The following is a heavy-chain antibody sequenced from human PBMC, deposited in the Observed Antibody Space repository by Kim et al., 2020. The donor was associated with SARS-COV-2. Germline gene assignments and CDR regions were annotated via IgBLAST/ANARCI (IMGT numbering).Heavy chain of an antibody. V-gene: IGHV1-69*01. D-gene: IGHD3-16*02. Sequence: GRVTITADESTSTAYMELSSLRSEDTAVYYCARARITFGGVIVITNYFDYWGQGTLVTVSS. CDR3: ARARITFGGVIVITNYFDY. J-gene: IGHJ4*02.